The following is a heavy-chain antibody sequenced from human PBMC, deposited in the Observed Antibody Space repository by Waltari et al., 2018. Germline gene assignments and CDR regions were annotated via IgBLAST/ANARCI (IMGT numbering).Heavy chain of an antibody. Sequence: QLQLQESGPGLVKPSETLSLTCTVSGGPLSSSRYYWGWIRQPPGKGLEWIGSIYYSGSTYYNPSIKRRVTISVDTSKNQFSLKLSSVTAADTAVYYCARHLGSSWPYWGQGTLVTVSS. CDR3: ARHLGSSWPY. J-gene: IGHJ4*02. D-gene: IGHD6-13*01. CDR2: IYYSGST. V-gene: IGHV4-39*01. CDR1: GGPLSSSRYY.